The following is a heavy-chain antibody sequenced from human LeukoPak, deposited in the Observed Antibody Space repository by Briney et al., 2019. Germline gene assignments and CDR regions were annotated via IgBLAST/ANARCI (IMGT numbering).Heavy chain of an antibody. CDR2: ISGSCGST. CDR3: AKGPSSKLLNEYYFDY. CDR1: GFTFSSYS. V-gene: IGHV3-23*01. D-gene: IGHD6-13*01. Sequence: PGGSLRLSCAASGFTFSSYSMNWVRQAPGKGLEWVSAISGSCGSTYYADSVKGRFTISRDNSKNTLYLQMNSLRAEDTAVYYCAKGPSSKLLNEYYFDYWGQGTLVTVSS. J-gene: IGHJ4*02.